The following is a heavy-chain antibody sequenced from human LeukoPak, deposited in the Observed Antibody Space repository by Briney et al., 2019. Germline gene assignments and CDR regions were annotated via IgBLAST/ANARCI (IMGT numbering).Heavy chain of an antibody. D-gene: IGHD1-1*01. J-gene: IGHJ6*03. CDR1: GFTFSNHW. V-gene: IGHV3-74*01. Sequence: LGGSLRLSCAASGFTFSNHWMHWVRQDPGKGLVWVSRIDNDGSSTVYADSVKGRFTISRDNAKNSLYLQMNSLRAEDTAVYHCARDRLLEDRDYSYYYYMDVWGKGTTVTVSS. CDR2: IDNDGSST. CDR3: ARDRLLEDRDYSYYYYMDV.